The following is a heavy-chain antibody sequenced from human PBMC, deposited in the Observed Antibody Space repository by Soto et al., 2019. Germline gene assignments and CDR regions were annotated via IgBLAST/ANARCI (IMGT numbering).Heavy chain of an antibody. J-gene: IGHJ6*02. Sequence: PGESLKISCKGSGYSFTSYWIGWVRQMPGKGLEWMGIIYPGDSDTRYSPSFQGQVTISADKSISTAYLQWSSLKASDTAMYYCATAYSSSPNYYYYGMDVWRQGTTVTVSS. CDR1: GYSFTSYW. D-gene: IGHD6-6*01. CDR2: IYPGDSDT. V-gene: IGHV5-51*01. CDR3: ATAYSSSPNYYYYGMDV.